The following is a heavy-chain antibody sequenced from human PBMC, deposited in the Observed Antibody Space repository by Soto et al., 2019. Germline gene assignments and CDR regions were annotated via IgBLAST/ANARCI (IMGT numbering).Heavy chain of an antibody. D-gene: IGHD3-10*01. CDR2: IWYDGSIK. J-gene: IGHJ6*02. Sequence: QVQLGESGGGVVQPGRSLRLSCAASGFTFSSYGMHWVRQAPGKGLEWVTVIWYDGSIKYYIDSVKGRFTIYRDNSKNTLYLQLTILRAEDTAVYYCARDLYGSTHYGMDVLGQVTTVTASS. CDR1: GFTFSSYG. V-gene: IGHV3-33*01. CDR3: ARDLYGSTHYGMDV.